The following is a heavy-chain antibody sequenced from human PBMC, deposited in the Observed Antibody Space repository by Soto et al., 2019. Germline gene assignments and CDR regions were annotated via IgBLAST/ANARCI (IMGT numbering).Heavy chain of an antibody. D-gene: IGHD3-10*01. Sequence: SETLSLTCTVSGGSISSSSYYWGWIREPPGKGLDWIGSIYHSGSTFYNPSLKSRVTISVDTSKNQFALNLSSVTAADTAVYYGGRHRFGASGAFDLWGPGTMVTLSS. J-gene: IGHJ3*01. CDR2: IYHSGST. V-gene: IGHV4-39*01. CDR1: GGSISSSSYY. CDR3: GRHRFGASGAFDL.